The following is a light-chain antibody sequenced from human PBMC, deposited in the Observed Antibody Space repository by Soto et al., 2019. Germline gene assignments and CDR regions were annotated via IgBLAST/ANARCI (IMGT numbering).Light chain of an antibody. V-gene: IGKV3-15*01. CDR3: HQYNHWPPTYT. CDR2: GAS. Sequence: EIVLTQSPDILSVSAGETVILSCRASESVGSNLAWYQHKPGQAPRLLVHGASTRATGVPARFRGSGSGTDFSLTISRLQSDDFAVYYCHQYNHWPPTYTFGLGTRLEIK. J-gene: IGKJ2*01. CDR1: ESVGSN.